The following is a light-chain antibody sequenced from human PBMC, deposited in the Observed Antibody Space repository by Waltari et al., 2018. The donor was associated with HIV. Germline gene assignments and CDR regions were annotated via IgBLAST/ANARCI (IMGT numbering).Light chain of an antibody. CDR2: GAS. V-gene: IGKV3-15*01. J-gene: IGKJ1*01. Sequence: MTQSPATLSVSPGETASFFCGASEDIGDKLAWYHQKRGRAPRLLVSGASSRATGVPARFSGRGSGTEFTLTITGLQSNDSAIYFCQQYSTWPRTFGQGTLV. CDR3: QQYSTWPRT. CDR1: EDIGDK.